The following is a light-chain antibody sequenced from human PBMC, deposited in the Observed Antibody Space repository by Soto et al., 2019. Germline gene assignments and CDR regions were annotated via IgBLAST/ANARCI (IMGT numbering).Light chain of an antibody. CDR3: QQRSSWPRT. J-gene: IGKJ1*01. V-gene: IGKV3-11*01. CDR1: QSISSD. Sequence: EIVLTQSPATLSLSPGERATLSCRASQSISSDLAWYQQKRGQAPRLLIYDASNRATGIPARFSGSGSGTDFTLAISSLEPEDFAVYYCQQRSSWPRTFGQGTKVEIK. CDR2: DAS.